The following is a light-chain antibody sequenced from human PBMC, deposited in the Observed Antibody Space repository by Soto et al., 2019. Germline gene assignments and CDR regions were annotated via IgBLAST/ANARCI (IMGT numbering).Light chain of an antibody. CDR1: QSISTQ. CDR2: DAS. CDR3: QQYENLPT. Sequence: DTQMTQSPSARSASVVERVTIIFRASQSISTQLAWYQQKPGRAPKLLIYDASNLEAGVPSRFRGSGSGTDFTFTISRLQPEDIATYYCQQYENLPTFGQGTRLEIK. V-gene: IGKV1-33*01. J-gene: IGKJ5*01.